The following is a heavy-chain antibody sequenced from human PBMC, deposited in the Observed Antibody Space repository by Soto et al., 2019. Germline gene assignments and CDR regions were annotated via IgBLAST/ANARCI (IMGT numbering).Heavy chain of an antibody. CDR1: GYSFTSYW. J-gene: IGHJ3*02. Sequence: GESLKISCXGSGYSFTSYWIGWVRQMPGKGLEWMGIIYPGDSDTRYSPSVQGQVTISADKSISTAYLQWSSLKASDTAMYYCATPIAAAGPDAFDIWGQGTMVTVSS. CDR2: IYPGDSDT. CDR3: ATPIAAAGPDAFDI. V-gene: IGHV5-51*01. D-gene: IGHD6-13*01.